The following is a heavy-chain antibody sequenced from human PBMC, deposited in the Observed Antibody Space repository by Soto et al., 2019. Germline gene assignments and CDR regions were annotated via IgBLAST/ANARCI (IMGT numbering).Heavy chain of an antibody. CDR3: ARLAYES. D-gene: IGHD3-22*01. V-gene: IGHV3-30-3*01. CDR2: MSYDGSNK. Sequence: QVQLVESGGGVVQPGRSLRLSCAASGFTFSNYAMHWVRQAPGKGLEWVAVMSYDGSNKYYADSVKGRFTISRDNSNNTPYLQMNSLRAEDTAVYYCARLAYESWGQGTLVTVSS. CDR1: GFTFSNYA. J-gene: IGHJ5*02.